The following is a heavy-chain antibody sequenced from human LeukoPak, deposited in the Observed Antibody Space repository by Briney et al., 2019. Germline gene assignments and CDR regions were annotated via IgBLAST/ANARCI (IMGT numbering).Heavy chain of an antibody. CDR3: ARGGYSSSFSDY. CDR2: ISSSSSYI. V-gene: IGHV3-21*01. D-gene: IGHD6-13*01. Sequence: PGGSLRLSCAAPGFTFSSYSMNWVRQAPGKGLEWVSSISSSSSYIYYADSVKGRFTISRDNAKNSLYLQMNSLRAEDTAVYYCARGGYSSSFSDYWGQGTLVTVSS. CDR1: GFTFSSYS. J-gene: IGHJ4*02.